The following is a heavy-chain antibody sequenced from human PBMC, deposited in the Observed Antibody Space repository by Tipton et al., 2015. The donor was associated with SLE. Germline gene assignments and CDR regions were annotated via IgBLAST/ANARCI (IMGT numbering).Heavy chain of an antibody. CDR3: ARGDSGYSVV. D-gene: IGHD5-12*01. V-gene: IGHV3-74*03. Sequence: SLRLSCVASGFTFSSSWMHWVRQAPGKGLVWVSRIKSDGSYTTYADSVRGRFTISRDNAKSTLYLQMSSLRAEDTAVYYCARGDSGYSVVWGQGTLVTVSP. CDR2: IKSDGSYT. J-gene: IGHJ4*02. CDR1: GFTFSSSW.